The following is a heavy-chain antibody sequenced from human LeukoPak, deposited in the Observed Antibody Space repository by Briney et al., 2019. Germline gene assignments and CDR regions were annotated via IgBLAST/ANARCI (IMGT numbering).Heavy chain of an antibody. CDR1: GFTFSSYA. CDR2: ISGSGGST. Sequence: GGSLRLSCAASGFTFSSYAMSWVRQAPGKGLEWVSAISGSGGSTYYADSVKGRFTISRDNSKNTLYLQMNSLRAEDTAVYYCARLFSRYYGSGSYHYYGMDVWGQGTTVTVSS. V-gene: IGHV3-23*01. CDR3: ARLFSRYYGSGSYHYYGMDV. J-gene: IGHJ6*02. D-gene: IGHD3-10*01.